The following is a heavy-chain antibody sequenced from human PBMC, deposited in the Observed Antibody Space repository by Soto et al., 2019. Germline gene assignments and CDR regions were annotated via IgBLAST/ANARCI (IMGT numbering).Heavy chain of an antibody. J-gene: IGHJ4*02. CDR1: GFTFSSYS. CDR2: ISSSSSYI. D-gene: IGHD3-22*01. CDR3: ARDPMIVVDGAY. Sequence: EVQLVESGGGLVKPGGSLRLSCAASGFTFSSYSMNWVRQAPGKGLEWVSSISSSSSYIYYADSVKGRFTISRDNAKNSLYLQMNSLRAEDTAVYYCARDPMIVVDGAYWGQGTLVTVSS. V-gene: IGHV3-21*01.